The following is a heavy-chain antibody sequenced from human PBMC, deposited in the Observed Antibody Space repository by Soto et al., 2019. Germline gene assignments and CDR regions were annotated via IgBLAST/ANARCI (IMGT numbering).Heavy chain of an antibody. CDR1: GYTFTSYG. CDR3: ARDYYYGSGSYYNVPNL. CDR2: ISAYNGNK. J-gene: IGHJ4*02. D-gene: IGHD3-10*01. V-gene: IGHV1-18*01. Sequence: QVQLVQSGAAVKKPGASVKVSCKASGYTFTSYGISWVRQAPGQGLEGMGWISAYNGNKNYAQKLQGRVTMTTDTSTRTAYMERRSLRSDDTAVYYCARDYYYGSGSYYNVPNLWGQGTLVTVSS.